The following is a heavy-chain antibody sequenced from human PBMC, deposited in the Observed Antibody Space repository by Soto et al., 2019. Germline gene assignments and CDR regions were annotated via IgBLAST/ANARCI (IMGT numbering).Heavy chain of an antibody. CDR2: IWYDGSKT. CDR1: GFTFSSYG. V-gene: IGHV3-33*01. CDR3: ARPYCSGGSCYSPPDF. Sequence: GGSLRLSCAASGFTFSSYGMHWVRQAPGKGLEWVSVIWYDGSKTDYADSVKGRFTISRDNAKNTLYLQMNNLRAEDTAVYYCARPYCSGGSCYSPPDFWGQGTRVTVSS. D-gene: IGHD2-15*01. J-gene: IGHJ4*02.